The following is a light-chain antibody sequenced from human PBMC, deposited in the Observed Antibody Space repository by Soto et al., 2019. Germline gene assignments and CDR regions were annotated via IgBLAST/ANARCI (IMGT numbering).Light chain of an antibody. J-gene: IGKJ1*01. Sequence: EIVLTQSPGTLSLSPGERATLSCMASQSVSSSFLAWYQQKPGQAPRLLIYGASSRATGIPDRFSGSGSGTEFTLTISSLQSEDFAVYYCQQYNNWPWTFGQGTKVDIK. CDR2: GAS. V-gene: IGKV3-20*01. CDR3: QQYNNWPWT. CDR1: QSVSSSF.